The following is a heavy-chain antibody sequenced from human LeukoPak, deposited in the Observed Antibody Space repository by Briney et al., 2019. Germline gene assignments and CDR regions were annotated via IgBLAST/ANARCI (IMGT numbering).Heavy chain of an antibody. Sequence: GGSLRLSCAASGFTFSRYAMTWVRQAPGKGLEWVSYISSSGSTIYYADSVKGRFTISRDNAKNSLYLQMNSLKAEDTAVYYCARDVLRDGYNHDYWGQGTLVTVSS. CDR1: GFTFSRYA. CDR3: ARDVLRDGYNHDY. D-gene: IGHD5-24*01. J-gene: IGHJ4*02. CDR2: ISSSGSTI. V-gene: IGHV3-48*04.